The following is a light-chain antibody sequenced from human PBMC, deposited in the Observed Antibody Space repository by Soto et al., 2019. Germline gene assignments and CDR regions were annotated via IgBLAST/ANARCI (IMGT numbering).Light chain of an antibody. V-gene: IGLV4-69*01. CDR1: SGHSNYA. J-gene: IGLJ2*01. CDR3: QTWGTGIVI. Sequence: QSVLTQSPSASASLGASVKLTCTLSSGHSNYAIEWHQQQPEKGPRYLMKINRDGSHSKGDGIPNRFSGSSSGAERYLTISGLQSEDEADYYCQTWGTGIVIFGGGTKLTVL. CDR2: INRDGSH.